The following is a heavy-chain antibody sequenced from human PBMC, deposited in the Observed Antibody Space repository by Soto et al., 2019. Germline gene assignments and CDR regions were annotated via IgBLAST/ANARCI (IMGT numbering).Heavy chain of an antibody. V-gene: IGHV1-8*01. CDR1: GYTFATYD. J-gene: IGHJ5*01. Sequence: QVQLVQSGAEVKTPGASVKVSCKASGYTFATYDINWVRQAPGQGLEWMGWMNPHSDNTGYAQKFQGRLTMTRDTALSVARMELSSLRNEATAVYYCARSDGYNFNWLDSWGQGTLVTVSA. D-gene: IGHD2-21*01. CDR2: MNPHSDNT. CDR3: ARSDGYNFNWLDS.